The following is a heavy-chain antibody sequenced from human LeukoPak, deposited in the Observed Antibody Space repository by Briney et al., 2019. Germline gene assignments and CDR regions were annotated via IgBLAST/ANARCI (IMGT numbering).Heavy chain of an antibody. CDR3: ARGGTMIVVDPGAFDI. J-gene: IGHJ3*02. Sequence: GGSLRLSCAASGFTFSSYSMNWVRQAPGRGLEWVSSISSSSSYIYYADSVKGRFTISRDNAKNSLYLQMNSLRAEDTAVYYCARGGTMIVVDPGAFDIWGHGTMVTVSS. CDR1: GFTFSSYS. CDR2: ISSSSSYI. V-gene: IGHV3-21*01. D-gene: IGHD3-22*01.